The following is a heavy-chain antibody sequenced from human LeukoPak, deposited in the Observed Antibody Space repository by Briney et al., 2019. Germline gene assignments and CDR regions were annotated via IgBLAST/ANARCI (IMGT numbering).Heavy chain of an antibody. CDR2: INPNSGGT. J-gene: IGHJ6*02. CDR3: ARDSEAGDYYYGMDV. V-gene: IGHV1-2*04. D-gene: IGHD3-10*01. Sequence: SVKVSCKASGYTFTGYYMHWVRQAPGQGLEWMGWINPNSGGTNYAQKFQGWVTMTRDTSISTAYMELSRLRSDDTAVYYCARDSEAGDYYYGMDVWGQGTTVTVSS. CDR1: GYTFTGYY.